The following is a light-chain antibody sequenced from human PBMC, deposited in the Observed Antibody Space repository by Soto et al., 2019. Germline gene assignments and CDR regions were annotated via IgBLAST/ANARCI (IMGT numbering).Light chain of an antibody. J-gene: IGLJ2*01. CDR2: DVS. V-gene: IGLV2-14*01. CDR3: SSYTNSSRGVV. CDR1: SSDVGGYNY. Sequence: QSALTQPASVSGSPGQSITISCTGTSSDVGGYNYVSWYQQHPGKAPKLMIYDVSNRPSGVSNRFSGSKSGNTASLTISGLQAEDEADYYCSSYTNSSRGVVFGGGTKLTVL.